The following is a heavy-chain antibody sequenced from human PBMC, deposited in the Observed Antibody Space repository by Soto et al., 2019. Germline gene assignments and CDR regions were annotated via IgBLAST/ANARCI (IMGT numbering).Heavy chain of an antibody. CDR3: ASHHYYASGSPH. CDR1: GGSISGYY. J-gene: IGHJ4*02. V-gene: IGHV4-39*01. D-gene: IGHD3-10*01. CDR2: IYYSGST. Sequence: SSETLSLTCTVSGGSISGYYCGWIRQPPGKGLEWIGSIYYSGSTYYNPSLKSRITISVDTSKDQFSLKLNSVTAADTAVYYCASHHYYASGSPHWGQGTLVTVSS.